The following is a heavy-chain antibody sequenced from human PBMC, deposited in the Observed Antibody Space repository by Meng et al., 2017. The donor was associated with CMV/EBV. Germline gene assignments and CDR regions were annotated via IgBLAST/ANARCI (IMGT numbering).Heavy chain of an antibody. CDR2: ISVYNGNT. CDR1: GYTFTSYG. CDR3: ARGQSRIVVPAASVDYYYGMDV. Sequence: ASVKVSCKASGYTFTSYGISWVRQAPGQGLEWMGWISVYNGNTNYAQKFQGRVTMTTDTSTSTAYMELSSLRSEDTAVYYCARGQSRIVVPAASVDYYYGMDVWGQGTTVTVSS. D-gene: IGHD2-2*01. J-gene: IGHJ6*02. V-gene: IGHV1-18*01.